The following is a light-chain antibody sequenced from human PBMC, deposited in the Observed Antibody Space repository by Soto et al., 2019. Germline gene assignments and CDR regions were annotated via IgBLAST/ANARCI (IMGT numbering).Light chain of an antibody. CDR1: SSDVGRYNY. J-gene: IGLJ2*01. V-gene: IGLV2-8*01. CDR3: SSYAGSNTVV. Sequence: QSALTQPASVSGSPGQSITISCTGTSSDVGRYNYVSWYQQHPGTAPKLMIYEVSKRPSGVPDRFSGSKSGNTASLTVSGLQAEDEADFYCSSYAGSNTVVFGGGTKLTVL. CDR2: EVS.